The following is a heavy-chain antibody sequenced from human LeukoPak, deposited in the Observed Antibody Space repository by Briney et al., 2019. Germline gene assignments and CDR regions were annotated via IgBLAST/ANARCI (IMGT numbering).Heavy chain of an antibody. CDR1: GYSFTSHA. CDR3: ARDLPVPGKPQYY. D-gene: IGHD1-26*01. CDR2: INTDTGDP. J-gene: IGHJ4*02. V-gene: IGHV7-4-1*02. Sequence: GASVKVSCKGSGYSFTSHAINWVRQAPGQGLEWMGWINTDTGDPTYAQDFTGRFVFSLDTSVSTAYLQISSLKTEDTAVYYCARDLPVPGKPQYYWGQETLVTVSS.